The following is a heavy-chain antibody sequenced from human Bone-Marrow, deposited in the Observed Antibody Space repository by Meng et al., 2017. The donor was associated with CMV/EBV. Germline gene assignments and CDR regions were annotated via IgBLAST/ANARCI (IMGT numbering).Heavy chain of an antibody. Sequence: GESLKISCAASGFTFSSYAMSWIRQAPGKGLEWVANIKQDGSEKYYADSVKGRFTISRDNSKNTLYLQMNSLRAEDTAVYYCAKSMVRGVDNYYYYGMDVWGQGTTVTVSS. V-gene: IGHV3-7*01. CDR1: GFTFSSYA. J-gene: IGHJ6*02. D-gene: IGHD3-10*01. CDR3: AKSMVRGVDNYYYYGMDV. CDR2: IKQDGSEK.